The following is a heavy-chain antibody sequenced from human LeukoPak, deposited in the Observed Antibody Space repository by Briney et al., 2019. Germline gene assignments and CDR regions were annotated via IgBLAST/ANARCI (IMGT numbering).Heavy chain of an antibody. J-gene: IGHJ4*02. CDR2: IYYSGNT. D-gene: IGHD6-13*01. CDR3: ARGGIAAAGYYFDY. CDR1: SGSITNYY. V-gene: IGHV4-59*01. Sequence: PSETLSLTCTVSSGSITNYYWSWIRQPPGKELEWIGYIYYSGNTNYDPSLQSRVTISVDTSKNQFSLSLSSVTAADTAVYYCARGGIAAAGYYFDYWGQGTLVTVSS.